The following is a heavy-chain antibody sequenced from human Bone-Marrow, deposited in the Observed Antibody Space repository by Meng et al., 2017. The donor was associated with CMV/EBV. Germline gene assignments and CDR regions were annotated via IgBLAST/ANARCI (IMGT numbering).Heavy chain of an antibody. CDR1: GFTFSSYA. J-gene: IGHJ4*02. CDR2: ISYDGSNK. V-gene: IGHV3-30-3*01. D-gene: IGHD4-11*01. Sequence: GGSLRLSCAASGFTFSSYAMHWVRQAPGKGLEWVAVISYDGSNKYYADSVKGRFTISRDNSKNTLYPQMNSLRAEDTAVYYCARDRSNSFEYWGQGTLVTVSS. CDR3: ARDRSNSFEY.